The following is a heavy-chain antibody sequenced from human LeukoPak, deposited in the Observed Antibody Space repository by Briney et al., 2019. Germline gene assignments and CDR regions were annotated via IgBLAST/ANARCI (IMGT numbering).Heavy chain of an antibody. Sequence: GGSLRLSCAASGFTFSSYSMNWVRQAPGKGLEWVSSISSSSSYIYYADSVKGRFTISRDNAKNTLFLQMNSLRDEDTAVYYCAKDRDVWGSLLHYWGQGTLVTVSS. V-gene: IGHV3-21*04. J-gene: IGHJ4*02. D-gene: IGHD3-16*01. CDR2: ISSSSSYI. CDR1: GFTFSSYS. CDR3: AKDRDVWGSLLHY.